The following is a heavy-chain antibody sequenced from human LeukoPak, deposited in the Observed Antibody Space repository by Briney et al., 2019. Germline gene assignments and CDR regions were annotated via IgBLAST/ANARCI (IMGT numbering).Heavy chain of an antibody. CDR2: MKRDGSEI. V-gene: IGHV3-7*01. Sequence: GGSLRLSCSASGFTFSTYWMSWVRQAPGKGLEWVANMKRDGSEIYYVDSVRGRFTISRDNARNSLYLQMNSLRAEDTAVYYCARDQYDFWSGYYRGEYYYYGMDVWGQGTTVTVSS. CDR3: ARDQYDFWSGYYRGEYYYYGMDV. D-gene: IGHD3-3*01. J-gene: IGHJ6*02. CDR1: GFTFSTYW.